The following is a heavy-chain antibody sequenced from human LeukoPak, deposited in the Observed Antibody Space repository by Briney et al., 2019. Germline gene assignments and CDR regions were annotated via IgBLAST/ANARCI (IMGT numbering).Heavy chain of an antibody. CDR2: IWSGGSNK. D-gene: IGHD1-26*01. Sequence: PGGSLRLSCAASGFTFSRYDIHWIRQTPGKGLERVAVIWSGGSNKNYADSVKGRFTISRDNSKNMVHLQMNSLRPEDTAVYYCAKPLGPIPDDAFDIWGQGTLVTVSA. V-gene: IGHV3-30*02. CDR3: AKPLGPIPDDAFDI. J-gene: IGHJ3*02. CDR1: GFTFSRYD.